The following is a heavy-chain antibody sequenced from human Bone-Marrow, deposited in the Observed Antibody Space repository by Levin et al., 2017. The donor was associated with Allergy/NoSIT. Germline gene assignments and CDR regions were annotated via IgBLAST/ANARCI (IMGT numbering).Heavy chain of an antibody. V-gene: IGHV3-33*01. CDR1: FFPFLPSF. J-gene: IGHJ4*02. CDR2: IWYDGSNK. Sequence: SLLLSFSSSFFPFLPSFLHWVRQAPGKGLEWVAVIWYDGSNKNYAESVKGRFTLSLDNSRNTLYLQMNSLRAEDTALYYCARDAFITMVRGYLDYWGQGALVTVSS. CDR3: ARDAFITMVRGYLDY. D-gene: IGHD3-10*01.